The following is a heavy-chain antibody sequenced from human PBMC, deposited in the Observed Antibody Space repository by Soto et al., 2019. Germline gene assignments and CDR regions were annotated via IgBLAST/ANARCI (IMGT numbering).Heavy chain of an antibody. CDR1: GYSFTSYW. J-gene: IGHJ4*02. Sequence: GESLKISCKGSGYSFTSYWIGWVRQMPGKGLEWMGIIYPGDSDTRYSPSFQGQVAISADKSISTAYLQWSSLKASDTAMYYCARRYEDDILTGYFPYYFDYWGQGTLVTVSS. CDR2: IYPGDSDT. CDR3: ARRYEDDILTGYFPYYFDY. V-gene: IGHV5-51*01. D-gene: IGHD3-9*01.